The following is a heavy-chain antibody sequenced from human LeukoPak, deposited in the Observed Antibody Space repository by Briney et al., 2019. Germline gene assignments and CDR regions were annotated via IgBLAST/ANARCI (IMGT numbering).Heavy chain of an antibody. Sequence: PGASLQISCQGSGSRFTSYWISWVRQLPGKGLEWMGRIDPSDSYTNYSPSFQGHVTISADKSISTAYLQWSSLKASDTAMYYCARQYYGSGSYYNVGYYYYGMDVWGKGTTVTVSS. CDR3: ARQYYGSGSYYNVGYYYYGMDV. J-gene: IGHJ6*04. V-gene: IGHV5-10-1*01. CDR2: IDPSDSYT. CDR1: GSRFTSYW. D-gene: IGHD3-10*01.